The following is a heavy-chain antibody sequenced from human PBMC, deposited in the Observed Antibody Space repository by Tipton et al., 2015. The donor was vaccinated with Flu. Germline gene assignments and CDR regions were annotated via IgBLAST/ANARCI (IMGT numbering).Heavy chain of an antibody. Sequence: SLRLSCNVSGGFIRTSTYSWAWIRQPPGKGLEWIASVSYSGTTYYTPSLTSRVTISVDRSMNQISLRLSSVTAADTAIYYCSYYASRLTLDYWGQGTLVTVSS. V-gene: IGHV4-39*07. J-gene: IGHJ4*02. CDR1: GGFIRTSTYS. CDR3: SYYASRLTLDY. D-gene: IGHD3-16*01. CDR2: VSYSGTT.